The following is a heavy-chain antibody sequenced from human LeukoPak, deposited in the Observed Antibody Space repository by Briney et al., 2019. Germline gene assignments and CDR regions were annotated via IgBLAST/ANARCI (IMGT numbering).Heavy chain of an antibody. D-gene: IGHD3-9*01. Sequence: GGSLRLSCAASGFTVSTNYMSWVRQAPGKGLEWVSVIYSGGTTYYADSVKGRFTISRDNSKNTLYLQMNSLRAEDTAVYYCAKGVDHYYYYMDVWGKGTTVTVSS. V-gene: IGHV3-66*01. CDR2: IYSGGTT. J-gene: IGHJ6*03. CDR3: AKGVDHYYYYMDV. CDR1: GFTVSTNY.